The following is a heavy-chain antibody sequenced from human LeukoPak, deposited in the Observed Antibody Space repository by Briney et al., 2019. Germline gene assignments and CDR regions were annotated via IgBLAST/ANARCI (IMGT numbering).Heavy chain of an antibody. V-gene: IGHV3-74*01. D-gene: IGHD1-26*01. Sequence: GGSLRLSCAASGFTFSKYWMHWVRHPPGKGPVWVSKINTDGSGAIYADSVRGRFTISRDNAKNMVYLQMNSLRVEDTAVYYCVSFIEERDWGQGTLVTVSS. J-gene: IGHJ4*02. CDR2: INTDGSGA. CDR3: VSFIEERD. CDR1: GFTFSKYW.